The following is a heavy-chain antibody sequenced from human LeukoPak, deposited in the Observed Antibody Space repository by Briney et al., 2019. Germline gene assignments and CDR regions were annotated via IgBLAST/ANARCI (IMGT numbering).Heavy chain of an antibody. V-gene: IGHV3-64*01. Sequence: GGSLRLSCAASGFTFSSYAMHWVRQAPGKGLEYVSAISSNGGSTYYANSVKGRFTISRDNSKNTLYLQMGSMRAEDMAVYYCARGGYCTKGVCYYGDYGRDYWGQGTLVTVSS. CDR2: ISSNGGST. D-gene: IGHD2-8*01. CDR3: ARGGYCTKGVCYYGDYGRDY. CDR1: GFTFSSYA. J-gene: IGHJ4*02.